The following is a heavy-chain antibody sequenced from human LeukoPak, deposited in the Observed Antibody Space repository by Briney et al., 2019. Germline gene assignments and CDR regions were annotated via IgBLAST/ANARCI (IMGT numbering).Heavy chain of an antibody. CDR2: INPSCGST. CDR3: AREESGDCLDD. CDR1: GYTFTIYY. J-gene: IGHJ4*02. Sequence: ASVKLSCKASGYTFTIYYMHWVRQAPGQGLEWMGIINPSCGSTSYAQKFHGRVTMTRDTSTSKVYMELSSLRSEDTAVYYCAREESGDCLDDWGQGTLVTVSS. V-gene: IGHV1-46*01. D-gene: IGHD3-10*01.